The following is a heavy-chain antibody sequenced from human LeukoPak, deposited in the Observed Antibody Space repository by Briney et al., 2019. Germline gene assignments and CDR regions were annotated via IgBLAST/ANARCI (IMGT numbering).Heavy chain of an antibody. CDR3: ARVGSGQQLAEYYFDY. V-gene: IGHV3-13*01. J-gene: IGHJ4*02. Sequence: GGSLRLSCAASGFTFSSYDMHWVRQATGKGLEWVSAIGTAGDTYYPGSVKGRFTISRENAKNSLYLQMSSLRAEDTAVYYCARVGSGQQLAEYYFDYWGQGTLVTVPS. CDR2: IGTAGDT. D-gene: IGHD6-13*01. CDR1: GFTFSSYD.